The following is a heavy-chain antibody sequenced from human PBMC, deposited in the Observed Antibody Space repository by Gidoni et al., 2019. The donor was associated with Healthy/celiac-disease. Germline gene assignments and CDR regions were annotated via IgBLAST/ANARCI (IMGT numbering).Heavy chain of an antibody. CDR2: IYYSGST. CDR1: GGSISSSSYY. J-gene: IGHJ4*02. D-gene: IGHD2-15*01. Sequence: QLQLQESGPGLVKPSETLSLTCTVSGGSISSSSYYWGWIRQPPGKGLEWIGSIYYSGSTYYNPSLKSRVTISVDTSKNQFSLKLSSVTAADTAVYYCARHRCSGGSCPFDYWGQGTLVTVSS. V-gene: IGHV4-39*01. CDR3: ARHRCSGGSCPFDY.